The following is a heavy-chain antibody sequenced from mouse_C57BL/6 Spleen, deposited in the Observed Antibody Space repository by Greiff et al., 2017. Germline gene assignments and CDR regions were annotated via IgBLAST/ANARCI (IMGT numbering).Heavy chain of an antibody. CDR3: ARNWDAMDY. CDR2: INPNNGGT. CDR1: GYTFTDYY. J-gene: IGHJ4*01. D-gene: IGHD4-1*01. V-gene: IGHV1-26*01. Sequence: EVQLQQSGPELVKPGASVKISCKASGYTFTDYYMNWVKQSHGKSLEWIGDINPNNGGTSYNQKFKGKATLTVDKSSSTAYMELRSLTSEDSAVYYCARNWDAMDYWGQGTSVTVSS.